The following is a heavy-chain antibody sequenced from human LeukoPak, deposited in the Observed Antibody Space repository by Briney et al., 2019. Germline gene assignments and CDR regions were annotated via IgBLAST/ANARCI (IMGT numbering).Heavy chain of an antibody. V-gene: IGHV4-34*01. CDR1: GGSFSGYY. J-gene: IGHJ4*02. Sequence: SETLSLTCAVYGGSFSGYYWSWIRQPPGKGLEWIGEINHSGSTNYNPSLKSRVTISVDTSKNQFSLKLSSVTAADTAVYYCARVAPSYVWGSPIPYWGQGTLVTVSS. CDR2: INHSGST. CDR3: ARVAPSYVWGSPIPY. D-gene: IGHD3-16*01.